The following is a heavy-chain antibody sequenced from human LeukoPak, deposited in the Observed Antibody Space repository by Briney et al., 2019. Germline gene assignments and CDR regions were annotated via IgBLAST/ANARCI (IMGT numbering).Heavy chain of an antibody. CDR2: ISTYNGHT. J-gene: IGHJ6*02. CDR3: ARGYNSGGV. D-gene: IGHD6-19*01. V-gene: IGHV1-18*01. Sequence: ASVKVSCKASGYTFTSDGVIWVRQAPGQGLEWMGWISTYNGHTIYTQKVQGRVTMTTDTSTSTVYRELRSLRSDDTAVYYCARGYNSGGVWGQGTTVTVSS. CDR1: GYTFTSDG.